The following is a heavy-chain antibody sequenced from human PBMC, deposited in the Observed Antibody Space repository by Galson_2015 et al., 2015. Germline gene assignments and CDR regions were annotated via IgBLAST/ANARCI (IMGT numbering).Heavy chain of an antibody. CDR3: ASPRYDYYYVMDV. CDR1: GLTFSSYA. D-gene: IGHD1-14*01. Sequence: SLRLSCAASGLTFSSYAMNWVRQSPGKGLEWVSAISGSGGSTYYADSVKGRFTISRDNSKNTLYVQMNSLRAEDTAVYYCASPRYDYYYVMDVWGQGTTVTVSS. V-gene: IGHV3-23*01. CDR2: ISGSGGST. J-gene: IGHJ6*02.